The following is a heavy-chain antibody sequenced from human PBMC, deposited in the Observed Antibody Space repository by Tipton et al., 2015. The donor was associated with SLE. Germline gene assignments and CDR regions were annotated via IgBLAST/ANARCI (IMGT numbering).Heavy chain of an antibody. CDR3: ALNSGSRNYFES. J-gene: IGHJ4*02. D-gene: IGHD5-12*01. CDR2: LYYSGIT. V-gene: IGHV4-39*01. CDR1: GGSTSSSRYY. Sequence: TLSLTCNVFGGSTSSSRYYWGWIRQPPGKGLEWIGSLYYSGITYYNPSLKSRVTISIDTSKNQFSLKLNSVTAADTAVYFCALNSGSRNYFESWGQGTLVTVSS.